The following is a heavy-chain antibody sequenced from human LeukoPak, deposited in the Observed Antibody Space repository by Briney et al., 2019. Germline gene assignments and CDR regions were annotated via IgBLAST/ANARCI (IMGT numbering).Heavy chain of an antibody. V-gene: IGHV3-48*03. Sequence: PGGSLRLSCAASGFTFSSYEMNWVRQAPGKGLEWVSYISSSGSTIYYADSVKGRFTISRDNAKNSLYLQMNSLRAEDMAVYYCARDRGVWFDPWGQGTLVTVSS. CDR3: ARDRGVWFDP. D-gene: IGHD2-8*01. CDR2: ISSSGSTI. CDR1: GFTFSSYE. J-gene: IGHJ5*02.